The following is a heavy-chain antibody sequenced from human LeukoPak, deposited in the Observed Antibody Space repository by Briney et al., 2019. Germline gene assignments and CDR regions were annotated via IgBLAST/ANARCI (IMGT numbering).Heavy chain of an antibody. CDR3: ARGDGYNFFDY. J-gene: IGHJ4*02. V-gene: IGHV3-53*01. Sequence: IYVGGAAYYADSVKGRFTISRDNSENTLYLQMKSLRAEDTAVYYCARGDGYNFFDYWGQGTLVTVSS. CDR2: IYVGGAA. D-gene: IGHD5-24*01.